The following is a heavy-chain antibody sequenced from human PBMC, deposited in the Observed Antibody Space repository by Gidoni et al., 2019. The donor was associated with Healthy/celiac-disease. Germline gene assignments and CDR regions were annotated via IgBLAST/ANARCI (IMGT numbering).Heavy chain of an antibody. CDR2: IYWNDDK. CDR1: GFSLSTSGVG. V-gene: IGHV2-5*01. CDR3: AHRLYYYGSGSYVY. D-gene: IGHD3-10*01. Sequence: QITLKESGPTLVKPTQTPTLTCTFSGFSLSTSGVGVGWIRQPPGKALEWLALIYWNDDKRYSPSLTSRLTITKDTSKNQVVLTMTNMDPVDTATYYCAHRLYYYGSGSYVYWGQGTLVTVSS. J-gene: IGHJ4*02.